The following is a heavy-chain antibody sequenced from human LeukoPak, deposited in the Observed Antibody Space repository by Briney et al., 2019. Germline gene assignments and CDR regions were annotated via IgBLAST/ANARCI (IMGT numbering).Heavy chain of an antibody. V-gene: IGHV1-58*02. J-gene: IGHJ5*02. CDR3: ARVPLGYCSGNSCYDH. D-gene: IGHD2-15*01. CDR2: IVVGSGNT. Sequence: SVKVSCKASGFTFTSSAMQWVRQARGQRLEWIGWIVVGSGNTNYAQKFQERVTMTRDTSTSTAYMELSRLRSNDTALYSCARVPLGYCSGNSCYDHWGQGTLVTVSS. CDR1: GFTFTSSA.